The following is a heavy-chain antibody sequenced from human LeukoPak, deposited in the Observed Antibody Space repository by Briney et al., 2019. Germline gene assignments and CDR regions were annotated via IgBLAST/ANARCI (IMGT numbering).Heavy chain of an antibody. CDR1: GFTVSSNY. V-gene: IGHV3-66*01. Sequence: GGSLRLSCAASGFTVSSNYMSWVRQAPGKGLEWVSVIYSGGSTYYADSVKGRFTISRDNSKNTLYLQMNSLRAEDTAVYYCARELSGSGIDVWGQGTTVTVSS. J-gene: IGHJ6*02. D-gene: IGHD2-15*01. CDR2: IYSGGST. CDR3: ARELSGSGIDV.